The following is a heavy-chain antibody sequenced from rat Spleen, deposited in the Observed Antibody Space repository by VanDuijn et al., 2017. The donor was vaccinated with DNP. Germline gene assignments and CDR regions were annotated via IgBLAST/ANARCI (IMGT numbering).Heavy chain of an antibody. CDR1: GFTFSNYA. D-gene: IGHD1-3*01. Sequence: EVQLVESGGGLVQPGRSMKLSCAASGFTFSNYAMHWIRQAPTKGLEWVTTITYVGRITYYRESVKGRFTISRDHAKSTLYLQMDSLRSEDTATYFCARHGRVTTVATYWYFDFWGPGTMVTVSS. CDR3: ARHGRVTTVATYWYFDF. J-gene: IGHJ1*01. V-gene: IGHV5-7*01. CDR2: ITYVGRIT.